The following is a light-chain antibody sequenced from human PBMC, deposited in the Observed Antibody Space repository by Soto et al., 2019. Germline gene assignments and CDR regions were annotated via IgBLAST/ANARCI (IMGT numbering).Light chain of an antibody. J-gene: IGKJ3*01. Sequence: EIVLTQSPGTLSLSPGERATLSCRASQSVISSYLAWYQQKPGQAPRLRIYGASSRSTGIPDRFSGSGSGTDVTLTISRLEPEDFAVYYCQQYGSAPPGGTFGPGTKGDIK. CDR3: QQYGSAPPGGT. CDR1: QSVISSY. CDR2: GAS. V-gene: IGKV3-20*01.